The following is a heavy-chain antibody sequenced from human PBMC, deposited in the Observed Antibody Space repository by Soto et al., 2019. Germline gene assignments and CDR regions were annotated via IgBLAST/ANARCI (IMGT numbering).Heavy chain of an antibody. Sequence: GESLKISCKGSGYSFTSYWIGWVRQMPGKGLEWMGIIYPGDSDTRYSPSFQGQVTISADKSISTAYLQWSSLKASDTAMYYCARHGAYISILHYYYYCMDVWGQGTTVTVSS. CDR1: GYSFTSYW. V-gene: IGHV5-51*01. CDR3: ARHGAYISILHYYYYCMDV. D-gene: IGHD6-13*01. J-gene: IGHJ6*02. CDR2: IYPGDSDT.